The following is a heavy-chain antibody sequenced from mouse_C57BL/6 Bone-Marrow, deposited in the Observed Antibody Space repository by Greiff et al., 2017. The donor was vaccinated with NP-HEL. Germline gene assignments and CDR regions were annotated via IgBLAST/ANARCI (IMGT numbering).Heavy chain of an antibody. CDR2: ISSGGDYI. Sequence: EVMLVESGEGLVKPGGSLKLSCAASGFTFSSYAMSWVRQTPEKRLEWVAYISSGGDYIYYADTVKGRFTISRDNARNTLYLQMSSLKSEDTAMYYCTRAGYYDYDYYAMDYWGQGTSVTVSS. CDR1: GFTFSSYA. J-gene: IGHJ4*01. V-gene: IGHV5-9-1*02. CDR3: TRAGYYDYDYYAMDY. D-gene: IGHD2-4*01.